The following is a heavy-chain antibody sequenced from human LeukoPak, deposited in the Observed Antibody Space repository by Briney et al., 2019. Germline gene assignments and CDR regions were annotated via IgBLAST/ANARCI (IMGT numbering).Heavy chain of an antibody. CDR1: GGSFSGYY. D-gene: IGHD6-13*01. Sequence: SETLSLTCAVYGGSFSGYYWSWIRQPPGKGLEWIGEINHSGSTNYNPSLKSRVTISVDTSKNQFSLKLSSVTAADTAVYYCARGVTKGIAAAGESDYWGRGTLVTVSS. CDR3: ARGVTKGIAAAGESDY. V-gene: IGHV4-34*01. CDR2: INHSGST. J-gene: IGHJ4*02.